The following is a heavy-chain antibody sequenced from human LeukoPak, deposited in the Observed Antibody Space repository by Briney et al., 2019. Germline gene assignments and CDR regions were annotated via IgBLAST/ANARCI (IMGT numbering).Heavy chain of an antibody. CDR3: ARGGSSYVY. D-gene: IGHD1-26*01. Sequence: KPSETLSLTCSVSGGSISSYYWSWIRQPPGKGLEWIGNIYYSGSTNYNPSLKSRVTISLDTSKSQFSLQLSSVTAADTAVYYCARGGSSYVYGGKGTLVTVSS. J-gene: IGHJ4*02. V-gene: IGHV4-59*08. CDR1: GGSISSYY. CDR2: IYYSGST.